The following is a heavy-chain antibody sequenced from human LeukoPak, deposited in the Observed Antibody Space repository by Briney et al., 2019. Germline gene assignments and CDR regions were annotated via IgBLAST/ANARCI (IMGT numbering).Heavy chain of an antibody. CDR1: GGSFSGYY. D-gene: IGHD1-26*01. Sequence: SETLSLTCAVYGGSFSGYYWSWIRQPPGKGLEWIGEINHSGSTNYNPSLKSRVTISVDTSKNQFSLKLSSAAAADTAVYYCARRERSFHFDYWGQGTLVTVSS. CDR3: ARRERSFHFDY. J-gene: IGHJ4*02. CDR2: INHSGST. V-gene: IGHV4-34*01.